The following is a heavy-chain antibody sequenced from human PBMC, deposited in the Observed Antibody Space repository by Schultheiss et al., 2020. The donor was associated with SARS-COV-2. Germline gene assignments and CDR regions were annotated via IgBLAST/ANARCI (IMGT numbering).Heavy chain of an antibody. Sequence: GESLKISCAASGFTFSSYAMHWVRQAPGKGLEWVGRIRSKANSYATAYAASVKGRFTISRDDSKNTAYLQMNSLKTEDTAVYYCTRLTYYYDSSGDLWGQGTLVTVSS. CDR3: TRLTYYYDSSGDL. CDR2: IRSKANSYAT. J-gene: IGHJ5*02. D-gene: IGHD3-22*01. V-gene: IGHV3-73*01. CDR1: GFTFSSYA.